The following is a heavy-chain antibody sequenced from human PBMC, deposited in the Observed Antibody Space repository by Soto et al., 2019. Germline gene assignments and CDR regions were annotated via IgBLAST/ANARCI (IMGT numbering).Heavy chain of an antibody. CDR3: ARGGRYCSSTSCYFFY. V-gene: IGHV3-7*01. CDR1: GFTFSSYW. Sequence: EVQLVESGGGLVQPGGSLRLSCAASGFTFSSYWMSWVRQAPGKGVEWVANIKQDGSEKYYVDSVKGRFTISRDNAKNSLYLQMNSLRAEDTAVYYCARGGRYCSSTSCYFFYWGQGTLVTVSS. CDR2: IKQDGSEK. J-gene: IGHJ4*02. D-gene: IGHD2-2*01.